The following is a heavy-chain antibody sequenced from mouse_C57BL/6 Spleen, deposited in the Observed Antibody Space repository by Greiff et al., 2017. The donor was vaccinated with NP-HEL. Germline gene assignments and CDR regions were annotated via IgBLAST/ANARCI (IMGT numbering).Heavy chain of an antibody. D-gene: IGHD2-2*01. CDR1: GYSITSGYD. J-gene: IGHJ3*01. Sequence: EVKLQESGPGMVKPSQSLSLTCTVTGYSITSGYDWHWIRHFPGNKLEWMGYISYSGSTNYNPSLKSRISITHDTSKNHFFLKLNSVTTEDTATYYCASPFYYGSWFAYWGQGTLVTVSA. CDR2: ISYSGST. CDR3: ASPFYYGSWFAY. V-gene: IGHV3-1*01.